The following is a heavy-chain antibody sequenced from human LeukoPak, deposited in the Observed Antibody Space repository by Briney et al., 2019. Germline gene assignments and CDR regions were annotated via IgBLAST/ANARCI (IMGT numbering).Heavy chain of an antibody. J-gene: IGHJ4*02. CDR1: GFTFSSYA. Sequence: GGSLRLSCAASGFTFSSYAMHWVRQAPGKGLEWVSSISGRGVSTNYADFVKGRFTISRDNSKSTLYLQMNSLRAEDTAVYYCATDPATVGITTRDFWGQGTLVTVSS. CDR2: ISGRGVST. D-gene: IGHD1-26*01. CDR3: ATDPATVGITTRDF. V-gene: IGHV3-23*01.